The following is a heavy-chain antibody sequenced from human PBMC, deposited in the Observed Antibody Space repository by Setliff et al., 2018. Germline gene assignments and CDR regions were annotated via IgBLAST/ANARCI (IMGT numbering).Heavy chain of an antibody. V-gene: IGHV3-7*03. CDR3: ARAKGNDYSMDV. J-gene: IGHJ6*03. CDR2: IKQDGSEE. Sequence: GGSLRLSCTASGFTFNKHWMTWVRQAPGKGLEWVANIKQDGSEEYYVDSVRGRFTISRDNAHNSLYLQMDNLRVEDTAVYYCARAKGNDYSMDVWGKGTTVTVSS. CDR1: GFTFNKHW.